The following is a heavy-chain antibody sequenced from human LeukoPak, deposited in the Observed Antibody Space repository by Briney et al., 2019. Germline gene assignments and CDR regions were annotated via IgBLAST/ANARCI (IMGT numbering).Heavy chain of an antibody. V-gene: IGHV4-4*07. J-gene: IGHJ4*02. Sequence: SETLSLTCTVSGGSINTQYWIWIRQPAGKGLEWIGRIYNSGSTNYNASLLTRLTMSVDTSKNQISLDLHSVTAADTAVYYCARDLIHGSGTYFNPLGYWGLGILVTVSS. CDR3: ARDLIHGSGTYFNPLGY. CDR2: IYNSGST. CDR1: GGSINTQY. D-gene: IGHD3-10*01.